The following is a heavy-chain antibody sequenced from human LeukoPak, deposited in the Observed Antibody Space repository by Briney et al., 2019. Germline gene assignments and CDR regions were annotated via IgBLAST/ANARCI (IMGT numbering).Heavy chain of an antibody. CDR3: ARDGIAAADGMDV. J-gene: IGHJ6*02. D-gene: IGHD6-13*01. CDR1: GGSISSYY. CDR2: IHYSGGIT. Sequence: SETLSLTCTVSGGSISSYYWSWIRQPPGKGLEWIGYIHYSGGITYYNPSLKSRVTISVDTSKNQFSLSLSSVTAADTAVYYCARDGIAAADGMDVWGQGTTVTVSS. V-gene: IGHV4-59*12.